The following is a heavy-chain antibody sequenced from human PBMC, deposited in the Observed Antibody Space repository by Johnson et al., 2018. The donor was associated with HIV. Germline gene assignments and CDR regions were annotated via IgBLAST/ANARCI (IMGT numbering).Heavy chain of an antibody. CDR1: GFTFSSYG. J-gene: IGHJ3*02. CDR2: IWYDGSNK. CDR3: AKEGQYYDFWSGYYRGGAFDI. Sequence: QVQLMESGGGVVQPGRSLRLSCAASGFTFSSYGMHWVRQAPGKGLEWVAVIWYDGSNKYYADSVKGRFTISRDNSKNTLYLQMNSLRAEDTAVYYCAKEGQYYDFWSGYYRGGAFDIWGQGTMVTVSS. D-gene: IGHD3-3*01. V-gene: IGHV3-33*06.